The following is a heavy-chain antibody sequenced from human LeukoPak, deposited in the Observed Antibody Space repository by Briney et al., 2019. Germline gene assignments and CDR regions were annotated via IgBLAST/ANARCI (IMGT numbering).Heavy chain of an antibody. CDR1: GYSISSGYY. CDR2: IYHSGST. Sequence: SETLSPTCTVSGYSISSGYYWGWIRQPPGKGLEWIGSIYHSGSTYYNPSLKSRVTISVDTSKNQFSLKLSSVTAADTAVYYCARTSGWYYFDYWGQGTLVTVSS. J-gene: IGHJ4*02. V-gene: IGHV4-38-2*02. CDR3: ARTSGWYYFDY. D-gene: IGHD6-19*01.